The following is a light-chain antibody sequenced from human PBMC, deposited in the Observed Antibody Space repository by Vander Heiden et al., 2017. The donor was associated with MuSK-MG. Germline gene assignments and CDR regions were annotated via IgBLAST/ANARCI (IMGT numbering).Light chain of an antibody. V-gene: IGKV3-20*01. CDR2: GAS. CDR3: QQDGSSPIT. J-gene: IGKJ5*01. Sequence: EIVLTQSPGTLSLSPGERATLSCRASQSVSSSYLAWYQQKPVQAPRLLIYGASSRATGIPDRFSGSGSGTDFTLTIIRLEPEDFAVYYCQQDGSSPITFGQGTRLEIK. CDR1: QSVSSSY.